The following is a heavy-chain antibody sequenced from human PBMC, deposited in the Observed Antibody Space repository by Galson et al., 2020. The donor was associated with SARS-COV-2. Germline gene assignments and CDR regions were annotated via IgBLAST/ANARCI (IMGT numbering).Heavy chain of an antibody. D-gene: IGHD4-17*01. Sequence: GASMRLSCKGSGYSFTSYWIGWVRQMPGKGLEWMGIIYPGDSDTRYSPSFQGQVTISADKSISTAYLQWSSLTASDTAMYYCASTVTPEPYNFDYWSQGTLVTVAA. CDR3: ASTVTPEPYNFDY. V-gene: IGHV5-51*01. CDR2: IYPGDSDT. CDR1: GYSFTSYW. J-gene: IGHJ4*02.